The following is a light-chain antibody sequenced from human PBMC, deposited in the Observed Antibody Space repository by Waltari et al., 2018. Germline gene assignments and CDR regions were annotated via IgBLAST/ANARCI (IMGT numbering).Light chain of an antibody. V-gene: IGKV3-11*01. CDR1: QSVSSS. CDR3: LQRDNAGYT. Sequence: EIVLTQSPATLSLSPGERATLSCRASQSVSSSLAWYQQKPGQAPRLIIYGVSNRATGIPARFSGSGSGTDFTLTISSLEPEDFAVYYCLQRDNAGYTFGQGTQLEIK. J-gene: IGKJ2*01. CDR2: GVS.